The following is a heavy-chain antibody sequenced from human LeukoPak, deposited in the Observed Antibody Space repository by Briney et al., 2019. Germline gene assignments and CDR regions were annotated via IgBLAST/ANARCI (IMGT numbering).Heavy chain of an antibody. CDR1: GFTFSSYA. D-gene: IGHD3-16*01. CDR3: ARGRPGGPLVSDI. Sequence: PGGSLRLSCAASGFTFSSYAMHWVRQAPGKGLEWVAVISYDGSNKYYADSVKGRFTISRDNSKNTLYLQMNSLRAEDTAVYYCARGRPGGPLVSDIWGQGTMVTVSS. J-gene: IGHJ3*02. V-gene: IGHV3-30-3*01. CDR2: ISYDGSNK.